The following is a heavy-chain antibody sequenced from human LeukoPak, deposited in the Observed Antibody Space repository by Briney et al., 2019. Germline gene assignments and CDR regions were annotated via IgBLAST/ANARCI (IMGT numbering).Heavy chain of an antibody. CDR1: GFTFSSYA. V-gene: IGHV3-30*04. J-gene: IGHJ4*02. CDR3: AREIRGDSSGDYYTGDGYFDY. CDR2: ISYDGSNK. D-gene: IGHD3-22*01. Sequence: PGGSLRLSCAASGFTFSSYAMHWVRQAPGKGLEWVAVISYDGSNKYYADSVKGRSYDGSNKYYADSVKGRFTISRDISKNTVYLKMNSLRVEDTAVYYCAREIRGDSSGDYYTGDGYFDYWGQGTLVTVSS.